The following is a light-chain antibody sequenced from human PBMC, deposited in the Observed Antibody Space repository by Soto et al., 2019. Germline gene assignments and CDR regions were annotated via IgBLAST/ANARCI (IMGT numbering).Light chain of an antibody. J-gene: IGKJ1*01. Sequence: EIVLTQSPGTLSSSPGERATLSCRASQSVSSSYLAWYQQKPGQAPRLLIYGAASRATGIPDRFSGSGSGTAFTLTISRLEPEDFAVYYCQQYGSSPQTFGQGTKVEIK. CDR1: QSVSSSY. CDR3: QQYGSSPQT. CDR2: GAA. V-gene: IGKV3-20*01.